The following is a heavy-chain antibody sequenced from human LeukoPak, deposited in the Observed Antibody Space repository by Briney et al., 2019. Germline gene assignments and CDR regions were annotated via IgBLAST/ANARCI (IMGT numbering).Heavy chain of an antibody. CDR1: GYTFTGYY. CDR3: AREREDAEGFDY. D-gene: IGHD2-2*01. V-gene: IGHV1-2*02. J-gene: IGHJ4*02. CDR2: INPNSGGT. Sequence: ASVKVSCKASGYTFTGYYMHWVRQAPGQGLEWMGWINPNSGGTNYAQKFQGRVTMTRDTSISTAYMELSRLRSDDTAVYYCAREREDAEGFDYWGQGTLVTVSS.